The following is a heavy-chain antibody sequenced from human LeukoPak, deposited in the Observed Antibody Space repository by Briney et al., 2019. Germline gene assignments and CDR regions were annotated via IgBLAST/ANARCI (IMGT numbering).Heavy chain of an antibody. CDR1: GYTFTTYW. J-gene: IGHJ3*02. CDR3: ARRSPLGDAFDI. D-gene: IGHD7-27*01. CDR2: IYPRDSDT. Sequence: GESLKISCKGSGYTFTTYWIGWVRQMPGKGLEWMGIIYPRDSDTRYSPSFQGQVTISVDKTISTAYLQWSSLKASDTAMYYCARRSPLGDAFDIWGQGTMVTVSS. V-gene: IGHV5-51*01.